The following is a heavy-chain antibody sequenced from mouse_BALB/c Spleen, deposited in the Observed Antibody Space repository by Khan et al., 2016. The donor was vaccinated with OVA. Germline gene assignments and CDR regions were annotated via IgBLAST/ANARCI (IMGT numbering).Heavy chain of an antibody. CDR2: ILYSGST. V-gene: IGHV3-8*02. CDR3: ASSTFRYAFAY. Sequence: EVPLQESGPSLVKPSQTLSLTCSVTGDSITSGYWCWIRKFPGNKLEYMGYILYSGSTYYNPSLKSRIPITRHTSQNQYYLQLNSVHTEDPATNYFASSTFRYAFAYWGQGTLLTVSA. J-gene: IGHJ3*01. D-gene: IGHD2-14*01. CDR1: GDSITSGY.